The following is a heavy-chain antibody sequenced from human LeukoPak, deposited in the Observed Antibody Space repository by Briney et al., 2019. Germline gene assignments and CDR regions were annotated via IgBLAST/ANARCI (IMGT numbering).Heavy chain of an antibody. Sequence: GGSLRLSCAASGFTFDDYGMAWVRHAPGEGLEWVSGINWNGGSTGYADSVKGRFTVSRDNVKNSLYLQIHSLRAEDTAFYYCARVGYSSSWAFDYWGQGTLVTVSS. CDR3: ARVGYSSSWAFDY. CDR2: INWNGGST. J-gene: IGHJ4*02. CDR1: GFTFDDYG. D-gene: IGHD6-13*01. V-gene: IGHV3-20*04.